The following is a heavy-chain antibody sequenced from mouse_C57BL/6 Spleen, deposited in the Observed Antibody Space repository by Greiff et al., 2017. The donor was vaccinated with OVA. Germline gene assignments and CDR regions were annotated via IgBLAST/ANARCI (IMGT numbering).Heavy chain of an antibody. CDR2: ISDGGSYT. CDR1: GFTFSSYA. Sequence: DVHLVESGGGLVKPGGSLKLSCAASGFTFSSYAMSWVRQTPEKRLEWVATISDGGSYTYYPDNVKGRFTISRDNAKNNLYLQMSHLKSEDTTMYYCAREGAQAFDYWGQGTTLTVSS. J-gene: IGHJ2*01. D-gene: IGHD3-2*02. CDR3: AREGAQAFDY. V-gene: IGHV5-4*01.